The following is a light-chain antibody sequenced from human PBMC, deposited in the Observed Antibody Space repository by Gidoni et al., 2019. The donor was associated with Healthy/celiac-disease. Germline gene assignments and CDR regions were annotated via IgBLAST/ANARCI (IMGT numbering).Light chain of an antibody. J-gene: IGLJ2*01. Sequence: SYELTQPPPVSVSPGQTASITCSGDKMGDKYACWYQQKPGQSPVLVIYQDSKRPSGIPERFSGSNSGNTATLTLSGTQAMDEADYYCQAWDSSVVFGGGTKLTVL. CDR2: QDS. V-gene: IGLV3-1*01. CDR1: KMGDKY. CDR3: QAWDSSVV.